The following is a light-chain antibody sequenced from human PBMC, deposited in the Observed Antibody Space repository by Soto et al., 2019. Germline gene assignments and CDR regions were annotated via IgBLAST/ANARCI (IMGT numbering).Light chain of an antibody. CDR1: GNDVGTYNL. CDR3: CSYAGSSTYV. CDR2: ETK. V-gene: IGLV2-23*01. J-gene: IGLJ1*01. Sequence: QSSLTQPASVTGSPGRSITIACAGTGNDVGTYNLVSWYQRHPGKAPKLLIYETKKRPSGIPNRFSGSKSGNTASLTISGLQPEDEAEYSCCSYAGSSTYVFGTGTKVTVL.